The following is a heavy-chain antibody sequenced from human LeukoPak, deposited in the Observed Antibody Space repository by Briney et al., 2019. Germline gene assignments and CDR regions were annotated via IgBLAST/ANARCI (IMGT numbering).Heavy chain of an antibody. D-gene: IGHD3-3*01. CDR2: IYYSGST. CDR3: ARVWAAVFWSVYSFAP. J-gene: IGHJ5*02. V-gene: IGHV4-61*01. Sequence: SETLSLTCTVSGGSVSSGSYYWSWIRQPPGKGLEWIGYIYYSGSTNYNPSLKSRVTISVDTSKNQFSLKLSSVTAADTAVYYCARVWAAVFWSVYSFAPWGQEPLVTVSS. CDR1: GGSVSSGSYY.